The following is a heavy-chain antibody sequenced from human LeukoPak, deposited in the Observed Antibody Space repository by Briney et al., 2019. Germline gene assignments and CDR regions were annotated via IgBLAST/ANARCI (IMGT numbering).Heavy chain of an antibody. V-gene: IGHV3-23*01. D-gene: IGHD3-3*01. CDR1: GFTFGSYA. Sequence: GRSLRLSCAASGFTFGSYAVSWVRQAPGRGLEWVSAISGSGGSTYYADSVKGPLTLHRDNSKNTLYLQMNSLRAEDTAVYYCAKDFEWPRNWGQGTLVTVSS. J-gene: IGHJ4*02. CDR2: ISGSGGST. CDR3: AKDFEWPRN.